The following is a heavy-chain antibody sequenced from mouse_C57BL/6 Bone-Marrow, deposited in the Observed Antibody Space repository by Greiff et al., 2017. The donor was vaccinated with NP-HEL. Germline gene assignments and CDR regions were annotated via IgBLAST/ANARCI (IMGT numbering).Heavy chain of an antibody. CDR2: ISSGGSYT. Sequence: EVQGVESGGDLVKPGGSLKLSCAASGFTFSSYGMSWVRQTPDKRLEWVATISSGGSYTYYPDSVKGRFTISRDNAKNTLYLQMSSLKSEDTAMYYCARHIPFPIAYWGQGTLVTVSA. CDR3: ARHIPFPIAY. CDR1: GFTFSSYG. J-gene: IGHJ3*01. V-gene: IGHV5-6*01.